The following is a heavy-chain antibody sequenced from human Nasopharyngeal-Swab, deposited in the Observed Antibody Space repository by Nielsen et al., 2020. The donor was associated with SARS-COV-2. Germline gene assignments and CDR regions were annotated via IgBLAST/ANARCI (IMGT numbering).Heavy chain of an antibody. D-gene: IGHD1-1*01. V-gene: IGHV2-26*01. Sequence: SGPTLVKPTETLTLTCTVSGFSLSDARVGVSWIRQPPGKALEWLAHIFSNDEKSYSTSLKSRLTISKDTSKSQVVLTMTNMDPVDTATYYCARIRSNHFPTDYYYYGMDVWGQGTTVTVSS. CDR2: IFSNDEK. CDR1: GFSLSDARVG. J-gene: IGHJ6*02. CDR3: ARIRSNHFPTDYYYYGMDV.